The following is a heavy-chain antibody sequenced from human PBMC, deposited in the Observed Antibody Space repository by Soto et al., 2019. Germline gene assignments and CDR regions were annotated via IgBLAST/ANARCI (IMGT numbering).Heavy chain of an antibody. Sequence: VPCPDFGGTFTSYYMHWVRQAPGQGLEWMGIMNPRGGGASYAQKFQGRVTMTRDTSTSTVCRGVSRLRSEDTAVYYGARVTPYGVGAAGAFDVGG. D-gene: IGHD2-8*01. CDR1: GGTFTSYY. CDR3: ARVTPYGVGAAGAFDV. V-gene: IGHV1-46*01. J-gene: IGHJ3*01. CDR2: MNPRGGGA.